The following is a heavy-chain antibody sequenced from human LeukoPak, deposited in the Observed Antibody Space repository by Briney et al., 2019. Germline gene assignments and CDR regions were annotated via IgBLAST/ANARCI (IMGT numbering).Heavy chain of an antibody. CDR1: GLTFSDYY. D-gene: IGHD6-13*01. CDR3: ARVKSSSWYNDY. J-gene: IGHJ4*02. V-gene: IGHV3-11*01. Sequence: GGSLRLSCAASGLTFSDYYMSWIRQAPGKGLEWVSYISSSGSTIYYADSVKGRFTISRDNAKNSLYLQMNSLRAEDTAVYYCARVKSSSWYNDYWGQGTLVTVSS. CDR2: ISSSGSTI.